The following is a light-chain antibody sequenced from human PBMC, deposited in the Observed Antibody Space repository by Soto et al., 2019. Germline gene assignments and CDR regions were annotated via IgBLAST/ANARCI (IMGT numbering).Light chain of an antibody. CDR1: SSDVGGYNY. Sequence: QSALTPPRSVSGSPGQSVTISCTGTSSDVGGYNYVSWYQHNPGKAPKLMIYDVDKRPSGVPGRFSGSKSGNTASLTISGLQAEDQADYNCCSYAGSYPLVFGTGTKATVL. V-gene: IGLV2-11*01. CDR3: CSYAGSYPLV. J-gene: IGLJ1*01. CDR2: DVD.